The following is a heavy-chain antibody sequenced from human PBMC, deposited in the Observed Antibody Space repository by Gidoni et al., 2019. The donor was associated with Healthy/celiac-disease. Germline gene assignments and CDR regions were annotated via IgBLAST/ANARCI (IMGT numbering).Heavy chain of an antibody. CDR2: MNPNIGNT. CDR1: RYTFTSYD. D-gene: IGHD2-2*01. V-gene: IGHV1-8*01. J-gene: IGHJ5*02. CDR3: ARGRGIVQAAANGRWFDP. Sequence: QVQLVQSGAEVKTPGASVPVSCKASRYTFTSYDINWVRQATGKGLEWMGWMNPNIGNTGYAQKLQGRVTMTRNASISTAYMELSSLRSEDTAVYYCARGRGIVQAAANGRWFDPWGQGTLVTVSS.